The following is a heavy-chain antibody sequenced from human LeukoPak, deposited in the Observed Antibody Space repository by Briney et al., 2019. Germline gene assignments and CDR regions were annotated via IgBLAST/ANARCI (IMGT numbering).Heavy chain of an antibody. Sequence: SETLSLTCAVYGGSFSGYYWSWIRQPPGKGLEWIGEINHSGSTNYNPSLKSRVTISVDTSKNQFSLKLSSVTAADTAVYYCARGGYSYGYESLDYWGQGTLVTVSS. V-gene: IGHV4-34*01. J-gene: IGHJ4*02. CDR1: GGSFSGYY. CDR3: ARGGYSYGYESLDY. D-gene: IGHD5-18*01. CDR2: INHSGST.